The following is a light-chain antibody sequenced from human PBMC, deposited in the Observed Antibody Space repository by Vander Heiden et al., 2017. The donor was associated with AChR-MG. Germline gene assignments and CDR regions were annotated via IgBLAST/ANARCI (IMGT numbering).Light chain of an antibody. CDR1: QSINSY. CDR3: QQGHSVPIT. CDR2: AAS. V-gene: IGKV1-39*01. Sequence: DIQMTQSPSSLSASIGDRVTITCRASQSINSYLNWYQQKPGKAPKLLIYAASSLQSGVPSSFSGSGSGTHFTLSIRSLQPEDFATYYCQQGHSVPITFGQGTRLEIK. J-gene: IGKJ5*01.